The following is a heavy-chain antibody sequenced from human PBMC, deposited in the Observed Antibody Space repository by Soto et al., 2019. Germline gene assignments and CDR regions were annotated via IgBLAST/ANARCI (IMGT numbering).Heavy chain of an antibody. D-gene: IGHD5-18*01. V-gene: IGHV5-51*01. CDR2: IYPGDSDT. Sequence: GESLKISCKGSGYSFTSYWIGWVRQMPGKGLEWMGIIYPGDSDTRYSPSFQGQVTISADKSISTAYLQWSSLKASDTAMYYCARHGGYSYGYVYYYYGMDVWGQGTTVTVSS. J-gene: IGHJ6*02. CDR1: GYSFTSYW. CDR3: ARHGGYSYGYVYYYYGMDV.